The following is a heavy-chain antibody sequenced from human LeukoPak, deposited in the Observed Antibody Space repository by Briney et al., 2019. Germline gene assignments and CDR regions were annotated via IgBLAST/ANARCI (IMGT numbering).Heavy chain of an antibody. D-gene: IGHD6-6*01. J-gene: IGHJ4*02. CDR3: ARQYSYTSYFDY. V-gene: IGHV4-59*01. Sequence: PSETLSLTCTVSGDSISSYYWSWIRQPPGKGLEWIGYIYYSGSTNYNPSLKSRVTISIDTSKNQFSLNLSSVTAADTAVYYCARQYSYTSYFDYWGQGILVTVSS. CDR2: IYYSGST. CDR1: GDSISSYY.